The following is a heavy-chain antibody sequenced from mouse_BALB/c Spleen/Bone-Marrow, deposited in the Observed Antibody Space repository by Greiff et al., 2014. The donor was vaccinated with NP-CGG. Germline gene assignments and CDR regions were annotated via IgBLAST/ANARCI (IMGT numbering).Heavy chain of an antibody. CDR2: IYPGDGDT. Sequence: VHLVESGAELARPGASVKLSCKASGYTFTSYWMQWVKQRPGQGLEWIGAIYPGDGDTRYTQKFKGKATLTADKYSSTAYMQLSSLASEDSAVYYCARGFPFDYWGQGTTLTVSS. CDR3: ARGFPFDY. V-gene: IGHV1-87*01. CDR1: GYTFTSYW. J-gene: IGHJ2*01.